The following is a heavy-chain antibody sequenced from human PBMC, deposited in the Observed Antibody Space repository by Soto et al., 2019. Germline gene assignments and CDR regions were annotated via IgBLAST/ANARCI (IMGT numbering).Heavy chain of an antibody. V-gene: IGHV1-69*01. CDR1: GGTFSSYA. CDR2: IIPIFGTA. J-gene: IGHJ5*02. Sequence: SVKVSCKGSGGTFSSYAISWLRQAPGQGLEWMGGIIPIFGTANYAQKFQGRVTITADESTSTAYMELSSLRSEDTAVYYCARDEDRSGYYSYNWFDPWGQGTLVTVSS. D-gene: IGHD3-22*01. CDR3: ARDEDRSGYYSYNWFDP.